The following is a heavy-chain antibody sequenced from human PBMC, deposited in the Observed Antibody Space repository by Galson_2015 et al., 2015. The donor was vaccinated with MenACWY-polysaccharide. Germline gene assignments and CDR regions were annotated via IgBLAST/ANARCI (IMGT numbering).Heavy chain of an antibody. J-gene: IGHJ4*02. D-gene: IGHD1-1*01. Sequence: VRQAPGKGLEWVANINQYGSEKYYVDSVKGRFTISRDNAKNSLHLQMNSLRAEDTAVYYCARDGGRTIGTTQRGYWGQGTLVTVSS. V-gene: IGHV3-7*01. CDR3: ARDGGRTIGTTQRGY. CDR2: INQYGSEK.